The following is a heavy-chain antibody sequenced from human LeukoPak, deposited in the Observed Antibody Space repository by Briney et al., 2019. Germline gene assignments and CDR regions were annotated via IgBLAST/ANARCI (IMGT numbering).Heavy chain of an antibody. Sequence: AGGSLRLSCAASGLIFSEYAMNWVRQAPGKGLEWVSAISGGGGTTHYADSVKGRFAVSRDNSKNILYLQMTNLRHEDTALYYCAKDRYSNYGNWFDPWGQGTQVTVIS. V-gene: IGHV3-23*01. CDR1: GLIFSEYA. CDR3: AKDRYSNYGNWFDP. D-gene: IGHD4-11*01. J-gene: IGHJ5*02. CDR2: ISGGGGTT.